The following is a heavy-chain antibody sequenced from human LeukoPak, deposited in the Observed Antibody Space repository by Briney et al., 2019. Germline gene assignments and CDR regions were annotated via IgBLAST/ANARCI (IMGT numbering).Heavy chain of an antibody. V-gene: IGHV1-2*04. Sequence: ASVKVSCKASGYTFTGYYMHWVRQAPGQGLEWMGWINPNSGGTNYAQKFQGWVTTTRDTSISTAYMELSRLRSDDTAVYYCARGTDKSGSYVREYYFDYWGQGTLVTVSS. CDR3: ARGTDKSGSYVREYYFDY. CDR1: GYTFTGYY. D-gene: IGHD1-26*01. J-gene: IGHJ4*02. CDR2: INPNSGGT.